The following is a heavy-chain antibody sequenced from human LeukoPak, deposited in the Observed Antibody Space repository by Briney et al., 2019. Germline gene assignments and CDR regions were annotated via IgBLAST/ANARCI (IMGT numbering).Heavy chain of an antibody. J-gene: IGHJ4*02. Sequence: GASLKISCKGSGYSFTSYWIDWVHPLPGKGLEWMGIIYPGDSDTRYSPSFQGQVTISADKSISTAYLQWSSLKASDTAMYYCARRDYGGKHFDYWGQGTLVTVSS. CDR2: IYPGDSDT. D-gene: IGHD4-23*01. CDR1: GYSFTSYW. CDR3: ARRDYGGKHFDY. V-gene: IGHV5-51*07.